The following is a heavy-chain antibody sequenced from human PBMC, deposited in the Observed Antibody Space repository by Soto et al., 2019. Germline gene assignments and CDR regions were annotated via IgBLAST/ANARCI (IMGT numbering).Heavy chain of an antibody. CDR2: ISAYSGNT. D-gene: IGHD1-26*01. CDR1: GYSFTSYG. J-gene: IGHJ4*02. V-gene: IGHV1-18*01. Sequence: QVQLVQSGAEVKKPGASVKVSCKASGYSFTSYGISWVRQAPGQGLEWMGWISAYSGNTNYAQNLQGRVTMPTDTSTSAAYMALRSLRSDDTAVYYCARMGRSYDIDYWGQGTLVTVSS. CDR3: ARMGRSYDIDY.